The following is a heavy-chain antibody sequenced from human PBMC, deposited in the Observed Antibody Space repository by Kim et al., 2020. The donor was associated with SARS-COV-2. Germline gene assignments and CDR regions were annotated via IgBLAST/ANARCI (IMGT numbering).Heavy chain of an antibody. CDR3: ASGLGYGSGGSCYDYGMDV. V-gene: IGHV4-59*09. D-gene: IGHD2-15*01. Sequence: KSRVTISVDTSKNQFSLKLSSVTAADTAVYYCASGLGYGSGGSCYDYGMDVWGQGTTVTVSS. J-gene: IGHJ6*02.